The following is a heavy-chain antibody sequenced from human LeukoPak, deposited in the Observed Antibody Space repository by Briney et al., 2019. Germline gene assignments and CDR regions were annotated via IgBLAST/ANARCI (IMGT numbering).Heavy chain of an antibody. CDR3: ARIRGCSSTSCPRYYFDY. Sequence: VASVKVSCKASGYTFTSYYMHWVRQAPGQGLEWMGIVNPSGGSTSYAQKFQGRVTMTRDTSTSTVYMELSSLRSEDTAVYYCARIRGCSSTSCPRYYFDYWGQGTLVTVSS. J-gene: IGHJ4*02. D-gene: IGHD2-2*01. CDR2: VNPSGGST. V-gene: IGHV1-46*01. CDR1: GYTFTSYY.